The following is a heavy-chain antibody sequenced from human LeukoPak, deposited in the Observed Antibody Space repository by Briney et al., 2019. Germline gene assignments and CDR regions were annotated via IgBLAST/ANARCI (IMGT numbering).Heavy chain of an antibody. D-gene: IGHD4-17*01. V-gene: IGHV3-48*01. Sequence: GGSLRLSCAASGFTFSSYSMNWVRQAPGKGLEWVSYISTSSGTIYYADSVKGRFTISRDNAKNSLYLQMNSLRVEDTAVYYCAKECDYGNTSHMPCYWGQGTLVTVSS. CDR1: GFTFSSYS. CDR2: ISTSSGTI. CDR3: AKECDYGNTSHMPCY. J-gene: IGHJ4*02.